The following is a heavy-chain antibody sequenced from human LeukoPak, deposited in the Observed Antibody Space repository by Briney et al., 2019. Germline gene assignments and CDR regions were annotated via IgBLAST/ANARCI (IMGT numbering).Heavy chain of an antibody. Sequence: GVALRLSCAASGFTFSSFSMNWVRQAPGKGLEWISYVSRISSTIYYADSVKGRFTISRDNAKNSLYLQMNSLRDVDTAVYYCAISDSKWGQGTLVTVSS. D-gene: IGHD3-22*01. CDR1: GFTFSSFS. CDR3: AISDSK. V-gene: IGHV3-48*02. J-gene: IGHJ4*02. CDR2: VSRISSTI.